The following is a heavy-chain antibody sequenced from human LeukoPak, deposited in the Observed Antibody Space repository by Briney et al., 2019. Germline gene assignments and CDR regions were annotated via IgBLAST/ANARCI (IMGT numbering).Heavy chain of an antibody. CDR2: ISSSSSYI. CDR1: GFTFSSYS. D-gene: IGHD2-21*02. V-gene: IGHV3-21*01. Sequence: GGSLRLSCAASGFTFSSYSMNWVRQAPGKGLEWVSSISSSSSYIYYADSVKGRFTISRDNAKNSLYLQMNSLRAEDTAVYYCARDSDGVVVTATNYFDYWGQGTLVTVSS. CDR3: ARDSDGVVVTATNYFDY. J-gene: IGHJ4*02.